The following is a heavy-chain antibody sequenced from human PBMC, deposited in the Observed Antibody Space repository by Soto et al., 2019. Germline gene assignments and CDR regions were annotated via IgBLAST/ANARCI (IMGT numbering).Heavy chain of an antibody. CDR1: GGSISSDDYY. V-gene: IGHV4-30-4*01. CDR2: IHDTATT. D-gene: IGHD3-3*01. J-gene: IGHJ4*02. Sequence: QVQLQESGPGLVKPSQTLSLTCTVSGGSISSDDYYWRWIRQPPGKGLEWSGDIHDTATTSYSPSLKCSRTLSVATSKTQFSLTVRSVTAADTAVYFCASQYYDFSSGALDFWGQGILVTVSS. CDR3: ASQYYDFSSGALDF.